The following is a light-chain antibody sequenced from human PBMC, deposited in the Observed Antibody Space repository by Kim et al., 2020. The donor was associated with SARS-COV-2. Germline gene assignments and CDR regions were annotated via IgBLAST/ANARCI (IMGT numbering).Light chain of an antibody. J-gene: IGKJ3*01. V-gene: IGKV3-20*01. CDR1: QSVSSSY. CDR3: QQYGSSPPKFT. Sequence: EIVLTQSPGTLSLSPGERATLSCRASQSVSSSYLAWYQQKPGQAPRLLINGASSRATGIPDRFSGSGSGTDFTLTISRLEPEDFAVYYCQQYGSSPPKFTFGPGTKVDIK. CDR2: GAS.